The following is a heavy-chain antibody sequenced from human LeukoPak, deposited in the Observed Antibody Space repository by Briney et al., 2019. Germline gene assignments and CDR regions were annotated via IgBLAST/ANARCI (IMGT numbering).Heavy chain of an antibody. CDR1: GFTFSSYW. Sequence: GGSLRLSCAASGFTFSSYWMHWVRQGPGKGLVWVSRINSDGSSTSYADSVKGRFTISRHNSKNTLYLQMNSLRAEDTAVYYCARARKGYYFDYWGQGTLVTVSS. J-gene: IGHJ4*02. V-gene: IGHV3-74*01. CDR3: ARARKGYYFDY. CDR2: INSDGSST.